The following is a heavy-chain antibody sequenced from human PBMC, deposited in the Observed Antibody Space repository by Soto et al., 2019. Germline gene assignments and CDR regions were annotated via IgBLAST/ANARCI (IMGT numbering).Heavy chain of an antibody. CDR2: IYHSGTT. V-gene: IGHV4-30-2*01. J-gene: IGHJ4*02. CDR1: GASISSGGYS. CDR3: AMGTFPLQRDY. D-gene: IGHD1-1*01. Sequence: TLSLTCTVSGASISSGGYSWTWIRHPPGKGLEWIGDIYHSGTTKYNPSLKSRVTIKLDRSKNQFSMKLSSVNAADTAVYYCAMGTFPLQRDYWGQGTRVTVS.